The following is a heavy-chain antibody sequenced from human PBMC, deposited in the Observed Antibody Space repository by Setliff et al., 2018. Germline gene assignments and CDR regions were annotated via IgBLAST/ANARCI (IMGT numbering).Heavy chain of an antibody. D-gene: IGHD5-18*01. CDR3: AKGEYSYGNNYYYYGMDV. J-gene: IGHJ6*02. V-gene: IGHV3-30-3*01. CDR1: GFTFSSYA. Sequence: GGSLRLSCAASGFTFSSYAMHWVRQAPGKGLEWVAVISYDGSNKYYADSVKGRFTISRDNSKNTLYLQMNSLRAEDTAVYYCAKGEYSYGNNYYYYGMDVWGQGTTVTVSS. CDR2: ISYDGSNK.